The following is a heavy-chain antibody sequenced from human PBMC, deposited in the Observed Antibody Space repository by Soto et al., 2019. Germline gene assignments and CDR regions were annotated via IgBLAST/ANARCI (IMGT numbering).Heavy chain of an antibody. Sequence: VQLLESGGGLIQPGGSLRLSCAASGFTFSYGIHWLRQAPGKGLEWVAYISYDSSNKFYGDSVKGRFTISRDNSKNTQWRQMNSLRAEDTAVYYCAKLVIGYCSGNTCDDYWGQGTLVAVSS. CDR1: GFTFSYG. CDR3: AKLVIGYCSGNTCDDY. V-gene: IGHV3-30*18. D-gene: IGHD2-15*01. J-gene: IGHJ4*02. CDR2: ISYDSSNK.